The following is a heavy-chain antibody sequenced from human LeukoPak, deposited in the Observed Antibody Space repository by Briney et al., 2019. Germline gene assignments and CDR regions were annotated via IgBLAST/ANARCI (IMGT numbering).Heavy chain of an antibody. V-gene: IGHV1-69*13. Sequence: SVKVSCKASGGTFSSYAISWVRQAPGQGLEWMGGIIPIFGTANYAQKFQGRVTITADESTSTAYLQWSSLKASDTAMYYCARWGPKGLSYYDSSGPLWGQGTLVTVSS. CDR3: ARWGPKGLSYYDSSGPL. D-gene: IGHD3-22*01. CDR1: GGTFSSYA. CDR2: IIPIFGTA. J-gene: IGHJ4*02.